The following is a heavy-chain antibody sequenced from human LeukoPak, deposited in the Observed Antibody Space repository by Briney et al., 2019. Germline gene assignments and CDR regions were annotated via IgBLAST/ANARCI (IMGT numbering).Heavy chain of an antibody. J-gene: IGHJ3*01. CDR1: GGSISSYY. D-gene: IGHD6-19*01. CDR3: AGSGWSFDAFDF. Sequence: SETLSLTCTVSGGSISSYYWSWIRQPPGKGLEWIGYIHHSGTTNYSPSLKSRVTISVDTSKNRFSLRLSSPTAADTAVYFCAGSGWSFDAFDFWGQGTMVTVSS. CDR2: IHHSGTT. V-gene: IGHV4-59*08.